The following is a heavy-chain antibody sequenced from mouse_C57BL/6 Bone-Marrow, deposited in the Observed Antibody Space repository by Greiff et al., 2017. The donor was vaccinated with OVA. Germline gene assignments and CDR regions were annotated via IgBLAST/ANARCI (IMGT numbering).Heavy chain of an antibody. V-gene: IGHV1-15*01. Sequence: QVQLQQSGAELVRPGASVTLSCKASGYTFTDYEMHWVKQTHVHGLEWIGAIDPETGGTAYNQKFKGKAILTADKSSSTAYMELRSLTSEDSAVYYCTRKGYYYGSSFFDYWGQGTTLTVSS. D-gene: IGHD1-1*01. CDR2: IDPETGGT. CDR3: TRKGYYYGSSFFDY. J-gene: IGHJ2*01. CDR1: GYTFTDYE.